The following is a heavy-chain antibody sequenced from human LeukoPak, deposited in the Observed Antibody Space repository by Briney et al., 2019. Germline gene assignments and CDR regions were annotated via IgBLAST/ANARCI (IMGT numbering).Heavy chain of an antibody. Sequence: GSSVKVSCKASGGTFSSYAISWARQAPGQGLEWMGRIIPIFGTANYAQKFQGRVTITADKSTSTACMELSSLRSEDTAVYYCARTGGRKWTHRGPFDIWGHGTMVTVSS. CDR1: GGTFSSYA. D-gene: IGHD1-14*01. J-gene: IGHJ3*02. CDR2: IIPIFGTA. V-gene: IGHV1-69*06. CDR3: ARTGGRKWTHRGPFDI.